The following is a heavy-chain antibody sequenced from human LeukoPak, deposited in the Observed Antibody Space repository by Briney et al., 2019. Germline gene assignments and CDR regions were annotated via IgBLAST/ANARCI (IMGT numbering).Heavy chain of an antibody. CDR3: AKGGFYSNSPFDY. J-gene: IGHJ4*02. CDR2: INGDGSST. CDR1: GFTFSSYW. D-gene: IGHD6-13*01. Sequence: GGSLRLSCAASGFTFSSYWMHWVRQAPGKGLVWVSRINGDGSSTSYADSVKGRFTISRDNAKNTLDLQMNSLRAEDTAVYYCAKGGFYSNSPFDYWGQGTLVTVSS. V-gene: IGHV3-74*01.